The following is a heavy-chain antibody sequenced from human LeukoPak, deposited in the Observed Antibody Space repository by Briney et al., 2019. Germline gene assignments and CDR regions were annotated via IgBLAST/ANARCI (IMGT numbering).Heavy chain of an antibody. D-gene: IGHD3-22*01. V-gene: IGHV4-34*01. Sequence: SETLSLTCAVSGGSFSGYSWSWIREPPGKGVEWIGSIYYSGSTQYNPSPKSRVTISVDTSKNQFSLKLSSVTAADTAVYYCARDPHLYYYDSSGYYYYYYYYMDVWGKGTTVTISS. CDR1: GGSFSGYS. J-gene: IGHJ6*03. CDR3: ARDPHLYYYDSSGYYYYYYYYMDV. CDR2: IYYSGST.